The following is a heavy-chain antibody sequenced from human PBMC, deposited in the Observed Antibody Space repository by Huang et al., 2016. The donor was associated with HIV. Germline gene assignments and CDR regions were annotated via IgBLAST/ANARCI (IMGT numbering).Heavy chain of an antibody. CDR2: TSYDGSDK. D-gene: IGHD3-10*01. J-gene: IGHJ4*02. CDR3: ARDRGGSYGVYFDY. Sequence: QVQLVESGGGVAQPGRSLRLSCVASGFTFSTYAMHWVRLAPVKGLEWVAFTSYDGSDKYYADAVKGRFTISRDNSKNTLYLQMNSLRVEDTALYYCARDRGGSYGVYFDYWGQATLVTVSS. V-gene: IGHV3-30*04. CDR1: GFTFSTYA.